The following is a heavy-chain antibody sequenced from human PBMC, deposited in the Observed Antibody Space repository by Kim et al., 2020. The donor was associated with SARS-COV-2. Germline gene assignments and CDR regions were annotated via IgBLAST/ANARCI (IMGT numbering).Heavy chain of an antibody. D-gene: IGHD5-18*01. CDR1: GGSFSGYY. Sequence: SETLSLTCAVYGGSFSGYYWSWIRQPPGKGLEWIGEINHSGSTNYNPSLKSRVTISVDTSKNQFSLKLSSVTAADTAVYYCARLTWIQLWPTFGYYFDN. CDR3: ARLTWIQLWPTFGYYFDN. V-gene: IGHV4-34*01. J-gene: IGHJ4*01. CDR2: INHSGST.